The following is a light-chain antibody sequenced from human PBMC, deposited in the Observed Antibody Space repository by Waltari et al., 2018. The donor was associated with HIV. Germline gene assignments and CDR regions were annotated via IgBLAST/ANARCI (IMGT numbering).Light chain of an antibody. Sequence: QSVLTQPPSVSGAPGQRVTISCTGSGSNIGAGFDVHWYQQLPGTAPKLLIFCNSNRPSGFPDRFSVSRSCTAASLAITGLHTEDEADYYGQSYDSSLSGWVFGGGTKLTVL. CDR3: QSYDSSLSGWV. CDR2: CNS. V-gene: IGLV1-40*01. CDR1: GSNIGAGFD. J-gene: IGLJ3*02.